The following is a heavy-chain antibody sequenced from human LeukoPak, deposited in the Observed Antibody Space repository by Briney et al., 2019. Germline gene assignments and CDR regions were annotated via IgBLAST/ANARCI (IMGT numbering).Heavy chain of an antibody. CDR1: GGSFSGYH. CDR3: ATRRGYSYGARDY. V-gene: IGHV4-34*01. D-gene: IGHD5-18*01. J-gene: IGHJ4*02. Sequence: KPSETLSLTCAVYGGSFSGYHWSWIRQPPGKGLEWIGEINHSGSTNYNPSLKSRVTISVDTSTNQFSLKLSSVTAADTAVYYCATRRGYSYGARDYWGQGTLVTVSS. CDR2: INHSGST.